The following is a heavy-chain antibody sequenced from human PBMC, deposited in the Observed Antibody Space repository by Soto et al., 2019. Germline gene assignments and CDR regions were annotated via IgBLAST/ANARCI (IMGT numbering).Heavy chain of an antibody. CDR2: ISYDGSNK. J-gene: IGHJ4*02. CDR3: ARARYLYYYDSSGYMSY. Sequence: GGPLSLSCAASGFTFSSYAMHWVRQAPGKGLEWVAVISYDGSNKYYADSVKGRFTISRDNSKNTLYLQMNSLRAEDTAVYYCARARYLYYYDSSGYMSYWGQGTLVTVSS. V-gene: IGHV3-30-3*01. CDR1: GFTFSSYA. D-gene: IGHD3-22*01.